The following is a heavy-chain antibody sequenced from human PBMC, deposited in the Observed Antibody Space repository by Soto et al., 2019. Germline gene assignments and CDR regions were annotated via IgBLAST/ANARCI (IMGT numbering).Heavy chain of an antibody. Sequence: GGSLRLSCAASGFTFSNYGMNWVRQAPGKGLEGVALISHDGSKTDYADSVKGRFSISRDNSKNTLYLQMNSLRPEDTAVYFCAKWGALKDFDYWGQGTLVTVSS. J-gene: IGHJ4*02. CDR2: ISHDGSKT. D-gene: IGHD3-16*01. V-gene: IGHV3-30*18. CDR3: AKWGALKDFDY. CDR1: GFTFSNYG.